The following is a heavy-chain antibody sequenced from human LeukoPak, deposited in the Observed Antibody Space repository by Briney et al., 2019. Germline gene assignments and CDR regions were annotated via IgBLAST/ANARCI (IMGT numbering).Heavy chain of an antibody. CDR1: GGSISSGGYY. V-gene: IGHV4-31*03. J-gene: IGHJ4*02. D-gene: IGHD6-13*01. Sequence: PSETLSLTCTVSGGSISSGGYYWRWIRQHPGKGLEWFGYIYYSGSTYYNPSLKSRVTISVDTSKNQFSLKLSSVTAADTAVYYCASSTPPGIAEFDYWGQGTLVTVSS. CDR3: ASSTPPGIAEFDY. CDR2: IYYSGST.